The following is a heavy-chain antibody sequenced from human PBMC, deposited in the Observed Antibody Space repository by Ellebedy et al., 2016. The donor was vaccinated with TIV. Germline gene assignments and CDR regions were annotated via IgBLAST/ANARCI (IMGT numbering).Heavy chain of an antibody. J-gene: IGHJ1*01. CDR2: IYYSGST. CDR1: GGSISSYY. Sequence: MPSETLSLTCTVSGGSISSYYWSWIRQPPGKGLEWIGYIYYSGSTSYNPSLKSRVTISVDTPKHQVSLKLRSVTAAAPAGYYCARVVSGNGSRYVQHWGQGTLVTVSS. V-gene: IGHV4-59*01. CDR3: ARVVSGNGSRYVQH. D-gene: IGHD5-12*01.